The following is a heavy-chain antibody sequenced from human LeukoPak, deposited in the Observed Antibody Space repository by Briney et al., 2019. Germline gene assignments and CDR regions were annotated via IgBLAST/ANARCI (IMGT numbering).Heavy chain of an antibody. V-gene: IGHV3-7*03. J-gene: IGHJ4*02. Sequence: GGSLRLSCVASGFNYNTYWMSWVRQAPGKGLEWVANIKQDGSEKNYVDSVKGRFTISRDNAKNSLYLQMNSLRAEDTAIYYCTRDYRGTFDYWGQGTLVTVSS. D-gene: IGHD1-26*01. CDR1: GFNYNTYW. CDR3: TRDYRGTFDY. CDR2: IKQDGSEK.